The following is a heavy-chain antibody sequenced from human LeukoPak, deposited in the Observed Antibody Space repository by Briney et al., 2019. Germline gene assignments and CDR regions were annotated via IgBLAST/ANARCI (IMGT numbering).Heavy chain of an antibody. CDR2: ISGSGGST. CDR1: GFTFSSYA. V-gene: IGHV3-23*01. D-gene: IGHD5-18*01. Sequence: GGSLRLSCAASGFTFSSYAMSWVRQAPGKGLEWVSAISGSGGSTYYADSVKGRFTISKDNSKNTLYLQMNSLRAEDTAVYYCANSPYNYGSSPGDYWGQGTLVTVSS. J-gene: IGHJ4*02. CDR3: ANSPYNYGSSPGDY.